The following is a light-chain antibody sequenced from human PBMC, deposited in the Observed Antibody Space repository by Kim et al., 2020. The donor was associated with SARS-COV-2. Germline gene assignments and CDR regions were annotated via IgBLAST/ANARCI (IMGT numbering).Light chain of an antibody. CDR2: DAS. Sequence: LARGERATLSCRASESVSSDLAWYQQKPGQAPRLLIYDASTRATGIPARFSGSGSGTDFTLTISSLEPEDFAVYYCQQHSNWLTVGGGTKVDIK. V-gene: IGKV3-11*01. J-gene: IGKJ4*01. CDR3: QQHSNWLT. CDR1: ESVSSD.